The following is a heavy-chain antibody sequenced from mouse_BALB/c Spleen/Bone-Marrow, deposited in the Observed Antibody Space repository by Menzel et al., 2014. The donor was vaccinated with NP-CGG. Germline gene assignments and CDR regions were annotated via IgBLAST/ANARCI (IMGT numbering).Heavy chain of an antibody. V-gene: IGHV2-2*01. J-gene: IGHJ2*01. D-gene: IGHD1-1*01. Sequence: QVQLQQSGPGLVQPSQSLSTTCTVSGFSLTSYGVHWVRQSPGKGLEWLGVIWSGGSTDYNAAFISRLSISKDNSKSQVFFKMNSLQADDTAIYYCVRNGDYYYFDYWGQGTTLTVSS. CDR3: VRNGDYYYFDY. CDR1: GFSLTSYG. CDR2: IWSGGST.